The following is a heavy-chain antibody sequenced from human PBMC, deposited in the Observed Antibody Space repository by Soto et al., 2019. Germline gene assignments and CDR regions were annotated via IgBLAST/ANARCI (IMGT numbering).Heavy chain of an antibody. V-gene: IGHV3-30*18. CDR2: ISYDGSNK. CDR1: GFTFSSYG. Sequence: QVQLVESGGGVVQPGRSLRLSCAASGFTFSSYGMHWVRQAPGKGLEWVAVISYDGSNKYYADSVKGRFTISRDNSKNTLYLQMNSLRAEDTAVYYCAKDRAGYSSRETDYWAREPWSPSPQ. J-gene: IGHJ4*02. CDR3: AKDRAGYSSRETDY. D-gene: IGHD6-19*01.